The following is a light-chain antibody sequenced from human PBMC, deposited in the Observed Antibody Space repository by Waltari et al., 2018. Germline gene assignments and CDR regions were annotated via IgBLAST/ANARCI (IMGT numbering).Light chain of an antibody. V-gene: IGLV2-11*01. CDR1: SSDVGGSNY. CDR2: DVS. Sequence: QSALTQPRSVSGSPGQSVTISCTGTSSDVGGSNYVSWYQQHPGKAPKLMIYDVSKQPSGVPDRFSGSKSGNTASLTISGLQAEDEADYYCCSYAGSYTLAVFGGGTKLTVL. CDR3: CSYAGSYTLAV. J-gene: IGLJ2*01.